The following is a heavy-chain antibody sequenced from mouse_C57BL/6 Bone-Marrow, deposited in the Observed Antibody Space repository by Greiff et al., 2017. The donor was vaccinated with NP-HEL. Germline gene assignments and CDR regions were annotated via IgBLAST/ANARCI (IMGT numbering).Heavy chain of an antibody. CDR3: RGYYGGSRYFDV. CDR1: GFNIKDDY. D-gene: IGHD1-1*01. J-gene: IGHJ1*03. Sequence: VQLKESGAELVRPGASVTLSCTASGFNIKDDYMHWVKQRPEQGLEWIGWIDPANGDTEYASKFQGKATITADTSSNTAYLQLSSLTSEVTAVEYCRGYYGGSRYFDVCGTGTTVTVSS. CDR2: IDPANGDT. V-gene: IGHV14-4*01.